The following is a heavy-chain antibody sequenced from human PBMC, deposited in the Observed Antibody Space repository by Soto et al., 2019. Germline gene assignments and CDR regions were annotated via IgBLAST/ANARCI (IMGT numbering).Heavy chain of an antibody. CDR3: AKGLIQLSSHGMDV. CDR1: GFTFSSYA. J-gene: IGHJ6*02. Sequence: PGGSLRLSCAASGFTFSSYAMSWVRQAPGKGLEWVSAISGSGGSTYYADSVKGRFTISRDNSKNTLYLQMNSLRAEDTAVYYCAKGLIQLSSHGMDVWGQGTTVTVSS. CDR2: ISGSGGST. D-gene: IGHD5-18*01. V-gene: IGHV3-23*01.